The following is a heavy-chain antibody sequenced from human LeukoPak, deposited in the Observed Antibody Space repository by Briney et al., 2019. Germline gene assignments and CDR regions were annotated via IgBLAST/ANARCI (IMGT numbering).Heavy chain of an antibody. V-gene: IGHV1-2*04. CDR3: ARSPVPYCSSTSCYENWFDP. CDR1: GYTFTGYY. CDR2: INPNSGGT. Sequence: ASVKVSCKASGYTFTGYYMHWVRQAPGQGLEWMGWINPNSGGTNYAQKFQGWVTMTRDTSISTAYMELSRLRSDDTAVYYCARSPVPYCSSTSCYENWFDPWGQGTLVTVSS. J-gene: IGHJ5*02. D-gene: IGHD2-2*01.